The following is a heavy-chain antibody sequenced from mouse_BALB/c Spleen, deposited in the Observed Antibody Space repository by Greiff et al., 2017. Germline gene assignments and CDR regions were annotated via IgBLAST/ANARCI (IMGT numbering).Heavy chain of an antibody. CDR3: ARPDGWYAMDY. J-gene: IGHJ4*01. D-gene: IGHD1-1*02. V-gene: IGHV5-6*01. CDR2: ISSGGSYT. Sequence: EVHLVESGGDLVKPGGSLKLSCAASGFTFSSYGMSWVRQTPDKRLEWVATISSGGSYTYYPDSVKGRFTISRDNAKNTLYLQMSSLKSEDTSMYCCARPDGWYAMDYWGQGTSVTVSS. CDR1: GFTFSSYG.